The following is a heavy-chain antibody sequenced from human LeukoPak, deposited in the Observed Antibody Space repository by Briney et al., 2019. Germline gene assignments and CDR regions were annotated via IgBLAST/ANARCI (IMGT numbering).Heavy chain of an antibody. D-gene: IGHD6-19*01. CDR2: IYPGDSDT. V-gene: IGHV5-51*01. J-gene: IGHJ4*02. CDR3: ARYGIAVAGQRPPFDY. Sequence: GASLKISCKGSGCSFTSYWIGWVRQLPGKGLEWMGIIYPGDSDTRYSPSFQGQVTISADKSISTAYLQWSSLKASDTAMYYCARYGIAVAGQRPPFDYWGQGTLVTVSS. CDR1: GCSFTSYW.